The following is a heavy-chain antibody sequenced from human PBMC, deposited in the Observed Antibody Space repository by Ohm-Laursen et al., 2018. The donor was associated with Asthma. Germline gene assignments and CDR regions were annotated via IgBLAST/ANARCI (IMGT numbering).Heavy chain of an antibody. CDR3: ARDAVGAAGVHRHFDP. CDR1: GYTFSRYS. CDR2: ISSSSTSI. J-gene: IGHJ5*02. V-gene: IGHV3-21*01. D-gene: IGHD6-13*01. Sequence: SLRLSCTAPGYTFSRYSIHWIRQAPGKGLEWLSSISSSSTSIFSADSVKGRFTISRDNARNSLYLQMHTLRVEDTAVYYCARDAVGAAGVHRHFDPWGQGSLVTVSS.